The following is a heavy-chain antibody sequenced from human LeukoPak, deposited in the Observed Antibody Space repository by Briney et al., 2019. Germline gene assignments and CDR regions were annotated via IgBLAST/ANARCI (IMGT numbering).Heavy chain of an antibody. CDR1: GFTFSNYA. CDR3: TTDRGITARPIFDC. J-gene: IGHJ4*02. Sequence: GGSLRLSCAASGFTFSNYAIHWVRQAPGKGLEWVSVISYDGTNKYYADSVKGRFTISRDNSKNTLYLQMNSLKTEDTAVYYCTTDRGITARPIFDCWGQGTLVTVSS. D-gene: IGHD6-6*01. CDR2: ISYDGTNK. V-gene: IGHV3-30*04.